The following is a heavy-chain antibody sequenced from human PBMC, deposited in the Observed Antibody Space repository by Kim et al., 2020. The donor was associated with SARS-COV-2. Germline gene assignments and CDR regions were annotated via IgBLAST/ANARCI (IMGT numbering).Heavy chain of an antibody. CDR2: INTDNGKT. V-gene: IGHV1-3*04. Sequence: ASVKVSCKASGYSFTTYTIQWLRQAPGQRLEWIGWINTDNGKTKYSEKFQGRVTITRYTFASTAYMELSNMRSEDTALYYCAREVRGVITYFDYWGQGTLVTVSS. D-gene: IGHD3-10*01. CDR1: GYSFTTYT. J-gene: IGHJ4*02. CDR3: AREVRGVITYFDY.